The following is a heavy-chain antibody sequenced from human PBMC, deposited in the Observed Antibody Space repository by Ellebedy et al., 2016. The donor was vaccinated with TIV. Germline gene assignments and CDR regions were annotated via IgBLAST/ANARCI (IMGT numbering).Heavy chain of an antibody. CDR1: GFTFSDYY. CDR3: ARRGYSYGYSFDY. CDR2: ISTSGSSI. Sequence: PGGSLRLSCAVSGFTFSDYYMTWIRQAPGKGLEWVSYISTSGSSIYYADSVKGRFTISRDNAKNSLYLQMNSLRAEDTAVYYCARRGYSYGYSFDYWGQGTLVTVSA. D-gene: IGHD5-18*01. V-gene: IGHV3-11*01. J-gene: IGHJ4*02.